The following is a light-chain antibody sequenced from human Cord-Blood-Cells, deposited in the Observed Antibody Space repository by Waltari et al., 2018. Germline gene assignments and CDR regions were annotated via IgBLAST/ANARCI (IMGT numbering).Light chain of an antibody. CDR2: AAS. CDR1: QSISSY. Sequence: EIQITKSPSSLSAVAGGRATITCRESQSISSYLNWYQQKPGKAPKLLIYAASSLQSGVPSRFSGSGSGTDFTLTISSLQPEDFATYYCQQSYSTPRWTFGQGTKVEIK. CDR3: QQSYSTPRWT. J-gene: IGKJ1*01. V-gene: IGKV1-39*01.